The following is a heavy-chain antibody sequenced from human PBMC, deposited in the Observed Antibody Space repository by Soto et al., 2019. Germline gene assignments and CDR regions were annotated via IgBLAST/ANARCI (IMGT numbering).Heavy chain of an antibody. V-gene: IGHV4-30-4*01. CDR2: IYYTGIT. D-gene: IGHD2-21*01. CDR3: AREERKGIISWFDP. Sequence: KPSETLSLTCTVSGGSVSGVDYFWSWIRQSPGKGLEWIGYIYYTGITHLNPSLKSRLTMAVDTSKNEFPLKLTSVSAADTAVYFCAREERKGIISWFDPWGQGTPVTVSS. CDR1: GGSVSGVDYF. J-gene: IGHJ5*02.